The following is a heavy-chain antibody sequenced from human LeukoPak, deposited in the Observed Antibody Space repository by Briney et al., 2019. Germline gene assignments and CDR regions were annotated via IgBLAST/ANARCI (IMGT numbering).Heavy chain of an antibody. CDR2: ISSSSSYI. Sequence: GGSLRLSCAASGFTFSSYSMNWVRQAPGKGLEWVSSISSSSSYIYYADSVKGRLTISRDNAKNSLYLQMNSLRAEDTAVYYCARSPAGRDYFDYWGQGTLLTVSS. D-gene: IGHD6-19*01. CDR1: GFTFSSYS. CDR3: ARSPAGRDYFDY. J-gene: IGHJ4*02. V-gene: IGHV3-21*01.